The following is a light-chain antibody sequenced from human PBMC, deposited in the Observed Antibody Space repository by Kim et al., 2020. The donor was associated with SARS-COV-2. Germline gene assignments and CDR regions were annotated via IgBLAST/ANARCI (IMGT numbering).Light chain of an antibody. CDR3: QQSYSTPIT. CDR1: QNIGNY. CDR2: SAS. Sequence: ASVGDRVTITCRTSQNIGNYLNWYQHKPGKAPKLLIYSASSLQSGVPSRSSGSGSGTDFTLTISSLQPEDFATYYCQQSYSTPITFGQGTRLEIK. J-gene: IGKJ5*01. V-gene: IGKV1-39*01.